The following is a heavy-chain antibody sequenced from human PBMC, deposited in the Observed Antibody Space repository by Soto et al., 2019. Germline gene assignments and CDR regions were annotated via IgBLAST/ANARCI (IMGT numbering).Heavy chain of an antibody. J-gene: IGHJ4*02. CDR2: ISSAGDSS. D-gene: IGHD2-2*01. Sequence: EVQLVESGGGLAQPGGSVRLSCAASGFTFSSYEMNWVRQAPGKTLEWVSYISSAGDSSYYADSVKSRFTISRDNAKNALYLQMNSLRVEDTDVYYCARVYCSTTTCHVQAFDSWGQGTLVTVSS. V-gene: IGHV3-48*03. CDR1: GFTFSSYE. CDR3: ARVYCSTTTCHVQAFDS.